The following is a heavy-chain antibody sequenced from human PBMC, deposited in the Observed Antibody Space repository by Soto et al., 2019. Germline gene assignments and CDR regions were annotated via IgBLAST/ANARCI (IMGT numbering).Heavy chain of an antibody. D-gene: IGHD2-21*01. CDR1: GGSISSSYW. CDR2: IYHSGIT. CDR3: ATLPPRIVVVFTEMPT. V-gene: IGHV4-4*02. Sequence: QVQMRESGPRLVKPSGTLSLTCAVSGGSISSSYWWTWVRQAPGKGLQWIGEIYHSGITNYNPFHRSGVSMSVDKSNNGFSLSLTSVAATVTAVYFCATLPPRIVVVFTEMPTWGQGILGYVSS. J-gene: IGHJ5*02.